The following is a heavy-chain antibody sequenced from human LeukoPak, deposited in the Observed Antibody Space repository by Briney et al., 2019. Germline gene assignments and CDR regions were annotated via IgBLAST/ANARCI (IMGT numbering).Heavy chain of an antibody. CDR2: IYSGGNT. V-gene: IGHV3-66*01. CDR1: GFTVSGNY. Sequence: GGSLRLSCAASGFTVSGNYMSWVRQAPGKGLEWVSVIYSGGNTYFADSVKGRFTISRDNSKNTLYLQMNSLRAEDTAVYYCARDIGDYGDYRGGYWGQGTLVTVSS. J-gene: IGHJ4*02. CDR3: ARDIGDYGDYRGGY. D-gene: IGHD4-17*01.